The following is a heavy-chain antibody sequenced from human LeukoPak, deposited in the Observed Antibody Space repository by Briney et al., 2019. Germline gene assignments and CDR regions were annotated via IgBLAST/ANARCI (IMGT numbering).Heavy chain of an antibody. CDR3: ARDLLGFDY. J-gene: IGHJ4*02. CDR1: RFTFSSYW. D-gene: IGHD1-26*01. Sequence: GGSLRLSCAASRFTFSSYWMSWVRQAPGKGLEWVANIKQDGSEKYYVDSVKGRFTISRDNAKNSLYLQMNSLRAEDTAVYYCARDLLGFDYWGQGTLVTVSS. V-gene: IGHV3-7*01. CDR2: IKQDGSEK.